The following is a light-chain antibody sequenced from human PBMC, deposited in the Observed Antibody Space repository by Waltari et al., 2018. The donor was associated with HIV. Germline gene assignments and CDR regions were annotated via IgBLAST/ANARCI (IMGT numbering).Light chain of an antibody. V-gene: IGLV1-40*01. CDR3: QSYDSSLSGVL. J-gene: IGLJ2*01. Sequence: QSVLTQPPSVSGAPGQTVTITCTGSSSNIGAGYEVPWYQHLPGTGPKLLTYDINKRPSGVPDRFSGSKSGTSASLAITGLQAEDEADYYCQSYDSSLSGVLFGGGTKLTVL. CDR1: SSNIGAGYE. CDR2: DIN.